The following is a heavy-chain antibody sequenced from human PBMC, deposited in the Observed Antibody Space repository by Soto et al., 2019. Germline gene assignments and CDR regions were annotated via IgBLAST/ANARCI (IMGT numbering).Heavy chain of an antibody. CDR3: ARIIPYYYGSGRRQNYYYYYGMDV. CDR2: IYSGGST. D-gene: IGHD3-10*01. V-gene: IGHV3-53*04. J-gene: IGHJ6*02. CDR1: GFTVSSNY. Sequence: GGSLRLSCAASGFTVSSNYMSWVRQAPGKGLEWVSVIYSGGSTYYADSVKGRFTISRHNSKNTLYLQMNSLRAEDTAVYYCARIIPYYYGSGRRQNYYYYYGMDVWGQGTTVTVSS.